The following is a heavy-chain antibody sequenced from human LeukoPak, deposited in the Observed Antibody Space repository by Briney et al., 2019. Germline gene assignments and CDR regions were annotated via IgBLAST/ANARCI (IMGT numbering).Heavy chain of an antibody. CDR3: ARRMITTSDSFDI. CDR2: IFHSGTT. V-gene: IGHV4-59*01. D-gene: IGHD3-16*01. Sequence: SETLSLTCSVSGDSLNNNFWSWIRQPPGKGPEWIGYIFHSGTTNYSPSLKSRVSISLDASKNQFSLMLTAVTGADTAVYYCARRMITTSDSFDIWGQGTMVTVSS. CDR1: GDSLNNNF. J-gene: IGHJ3*02.